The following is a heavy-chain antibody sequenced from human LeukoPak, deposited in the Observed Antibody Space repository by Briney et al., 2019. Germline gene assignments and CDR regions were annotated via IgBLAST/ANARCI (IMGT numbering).Heavy chain of an antibody. CDR2: ISYDGSNK. V-gene: IGHV3-30-3*01. Sequence: GGSLRLSCAASGFTFSSYAMHWVRQAPGKGRTWVAVISYDGSNKYYADSVKGRFTISRDNSKNTLYLQMNSLRAEDTAVYYCARAAYGSGSYYFDYWGQGTLVTVSS. CDR1: GFTFSSYA. J-gene: IGHJ4*02. CDR3: ARAAYGSGSYYFDY. D-gene: IGHD3-10*01.